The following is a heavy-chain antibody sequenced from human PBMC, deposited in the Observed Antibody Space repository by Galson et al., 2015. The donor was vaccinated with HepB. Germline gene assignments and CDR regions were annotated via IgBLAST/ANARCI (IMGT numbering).Heavy chain of an antibody. CDR2: INTDNGNT. D-gene: IGHD1-1*01. CDR3: ARGRDNGFDI. J-gene: IGHJ3*02. Sequence: SVKVSCKASGYSFTNHAMHWVRQAPGQRLEYMGWINTDNGNTKYSENLQGRVTITRDTSASTAYMEVSSLRSEDTAVYYCARGRDNGFDIWGQGTMVTVSS. V-gene: IGHV1-3*04. CDR1: GYSFTNHA.